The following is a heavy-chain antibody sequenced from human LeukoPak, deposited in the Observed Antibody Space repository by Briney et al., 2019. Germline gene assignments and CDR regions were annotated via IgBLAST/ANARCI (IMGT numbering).Heavy chain of an antibody. J-gene: IGHJ4*02. CDR3: AREWSSGWAEFDY. CDR1: GGSISSYY. V-gene: IGHV4-59*01. CDR2: IYYSGST. D-gene: IGHD6-25*01. Sequence: SGTLSLTCTVSGGSISSYYWNWIRQPPGKGLEWIGYIYYSGSTNYNPSLKGRVTISVDTSKNQFSLSLTSVTAADTAVYYCAREWSSGWAEFDYWGQGTLVTVSS.